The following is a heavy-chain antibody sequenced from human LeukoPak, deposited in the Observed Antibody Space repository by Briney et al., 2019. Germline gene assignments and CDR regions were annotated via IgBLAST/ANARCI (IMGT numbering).Heavy chain of an antibody. D-gene: IGHD5-18*01. CDR1: GFTFSSYA. CDR2: IGSGSSAI. V-gene: IGHV3-48*04. J-gene: IGHJ4*02. Sequence: GGSLRLSCAASGFTFSSYAMSWVRQAPGKGLEWVSYIGSGSSAIYYADSVKGRFTISRDNAKNSLYLQMNSLRAEDTAVYYCARSYVDTAMALDYWGQGTLVTVSS. CDR3: ARSYVDTAMALDY.